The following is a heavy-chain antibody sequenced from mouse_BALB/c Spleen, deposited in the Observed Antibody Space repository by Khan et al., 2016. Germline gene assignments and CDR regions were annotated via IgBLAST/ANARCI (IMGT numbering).Heavy chain of an antibody. V-gene: IGHV8-8*01. CDR2: IWWDDDK. Sequence: QVTLKESGPGILQPSQTLSLTCSFSGFSLSTSGMGVGWIRQPSGKGLEWLAHIWWDDDKRYNPALKSRLTISKDTSSNQIFLKIASVDTADTATYSCARISGFPKFFVAFWGQGTLVTVSA. CDR1: GFSLSTSGMG. J-gene: IGHJ3*01. D-gene: IGHD3-1*01. CDR3: ARISGFPKFFVAF.